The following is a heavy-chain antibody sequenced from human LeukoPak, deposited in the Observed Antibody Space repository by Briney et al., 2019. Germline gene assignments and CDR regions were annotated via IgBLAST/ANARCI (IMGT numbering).Heavy chain of an antibody. D-gene: IGHD3-10*01. CDR1: GGSISSYY. CDR2: IYYSRST. Sequence: SETLSLTCTVSGGSISSYYWSWIRQPPGKGLEWIGYIYYSRSTNYNPSLKSRVTISVDTSKNQFSLKLSSVTAADTAVYYCAGGVATYYYGTGSYYRVDYWGQGTLVTVSS. J-gene: IGHJ4*02. CDR3: AGGVATYYYGTGSYYRVDY. V-gene: IGHV4-59*08.